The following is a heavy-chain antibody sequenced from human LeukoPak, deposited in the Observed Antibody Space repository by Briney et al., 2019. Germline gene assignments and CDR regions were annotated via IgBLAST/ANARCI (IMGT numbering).Heavy chain of an antibody. Sequence: SSETLSLTCTVSGGSISSYYWSWIRQPPGKGLEWIGYIYYSGSTNYNPSLKRRVTISVDTSKNQFSLKLSSVTAADTAVYYCARSPGDYAVDYWGQGTLVTVSS. D-gene: IGHD4-17*01. V-gene: IGHV4-59*01. CDR1: GGSISSYY. J-gene: IGHJ4*02. CDR3: ARSPGDYAVDY. CDR2: IYYSGST.